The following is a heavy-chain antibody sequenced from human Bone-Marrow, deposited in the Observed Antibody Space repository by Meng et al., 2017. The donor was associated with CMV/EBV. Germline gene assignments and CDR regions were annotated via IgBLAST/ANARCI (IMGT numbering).Heavy chain of an antibody. V-gene: IGHV1-8*01. CDR3: ARDTRDGYNPNYYYGMDV. CDR2: MNPNSGNT. J-gene: IGHJ6*02. CDR1: GYTFTSYD. D-gene: IGHD5-24*01. Sequence: ASVKVSCKASGYTFTSYDINWVRQATGQGLEWMGWMNPNSGNTGYAQKFQGRVTMTRNTSISTAYMELSSLRSEDTAVYYCARDTRDGYNPNYYYGMDVWGQGTTVTVSS.